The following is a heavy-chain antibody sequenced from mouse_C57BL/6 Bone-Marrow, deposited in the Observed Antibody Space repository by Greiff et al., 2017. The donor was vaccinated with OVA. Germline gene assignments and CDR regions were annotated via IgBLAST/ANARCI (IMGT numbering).Heavy chain of an antibody. D-gene: IGHD2-3*01. Sequence: DVHLVESGGGLVKPGGSLKLSCAASGFTFSSYAMSWVRQTPEKRLEWVATISDGGSYTYYPDNVKGRFTISRDNAKNNLYLQMSHLKSEDTAMYYCARDRGGYYGFAYWGQGTLVTVSA. CDR2: ISDGGSYT. CDR3: ARDRGGYYGFAY. CDR1: GFTFSSYA. V-gene: IGHV5-4*01. J-gene: IGHJ3*01.